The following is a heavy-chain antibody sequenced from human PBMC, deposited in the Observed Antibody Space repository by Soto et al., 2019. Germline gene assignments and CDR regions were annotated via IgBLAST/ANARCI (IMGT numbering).Heavy chain of an antibody. D-gene: IGHD3-22*01. CDR2: IYYSGST. J-gene: IGHJ4*02. Sequence: QLQLQESGPGLVKPSETLSLTCTVSGGSISSSSYYWGWIRQPPGKGLEWIGSIYYSGSTYYNPSLKSRVTISVDTSKNQFSLKLSSVIAADTAVYYCARNRYYYDSSGYWAFDYWGQGTLVTVSS. V-gene: IGHV4-39*01. CDR1: GGSISSSSYY. CDR3: ARNRYYYDSSGYWAFDY.